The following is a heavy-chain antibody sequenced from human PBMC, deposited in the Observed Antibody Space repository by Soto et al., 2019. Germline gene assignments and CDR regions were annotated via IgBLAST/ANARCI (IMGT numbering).Heavy chain of an antibody. CDR1: GASITSAY. J-gene: IGHJ5*02. CDR3: ARGKNWFDR. CDR2: IYYIGGT. V-gene: IGHV4-59*08. Sequence: QVQLQESGPGLVKPSETLSLTCSVSGASITSAYWNWIRQPPGKGLEWVGYIYYIGGTNYNPSLTSRVTMSLDTSNTQLSLDLRFVTAADTAVYYCARGKNWFDRWGQGTLVTVSS.